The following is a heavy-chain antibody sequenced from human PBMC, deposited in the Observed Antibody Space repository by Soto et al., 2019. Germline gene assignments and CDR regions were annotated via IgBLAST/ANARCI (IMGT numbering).Heavy chain of an antibody. CDR1: GGSISSYY. D-gene: IGHD6-19*01. CDR3: ARGSPFYSSGWYDY. J-gene: IGHJ4*02. V-gene: IGHV4-59*01. CDR2: IYYSGST. Sequence: QVQLQESGPGLVKPSETLSLTCTVSGGSISSYYWSWIRQPPGKGLEWIGYIYYSGSTNYNPSLKSRVTISVDTSKNQFSLKLSSVTAADTAVYYGARGSPFYSSGWYDYWGQGTLVTVSS.